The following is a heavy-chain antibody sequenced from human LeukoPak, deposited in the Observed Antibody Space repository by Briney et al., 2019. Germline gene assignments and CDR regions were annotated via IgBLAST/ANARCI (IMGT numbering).Heavy chain of an antibody. J-gene: IGHJ1*01. CDR2: IYYSGST. CDR3: ARRISAPDEYFQH. D-gene: IGHD1-14*01. CDR1: GGSISSSSYS. V-gene: IGHV4-39*01. Sequence: PSETLSLTCTVSGGSISSSSYSWGWIRQPPGKGLEWIGSIYYSGSTYYNPSLKSRVTISVDTSKNQFSLKLSSVTAADTAVYYCARRISAPDEYFQHWGQGTLVTVSS.